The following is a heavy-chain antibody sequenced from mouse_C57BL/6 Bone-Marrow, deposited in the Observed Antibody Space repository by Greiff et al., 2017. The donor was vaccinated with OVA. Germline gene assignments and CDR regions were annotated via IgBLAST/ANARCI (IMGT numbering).Heavy chain of an antibody. CDR1: GYSITSDY. CDR3: ARDIYYDYDSDWYFDV. D-gene: IGHD2-4*01. Sequence: VQLQQSGPGLAKPSQTLSLTCSVTGYSITSDYWNWIRKFPGNKLEYMGYISYSGSTYYNPSLKSRISITRDTSKNQYYLQLNSVTTEDTATYYCARDIYYDYDSDWYFDVWGTGTTVTVSS. V-gene: IGHV3-8*01. J-gene: IGHJ1*03. CDR2: ISYSGST.